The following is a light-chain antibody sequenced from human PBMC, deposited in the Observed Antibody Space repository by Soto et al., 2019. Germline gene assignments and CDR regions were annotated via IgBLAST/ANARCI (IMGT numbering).Light chain of an antibody. CDR3: QQYGTSPRT. CDR2: GAS. V-gene: IGKV3-20*01. J-gene: IGKJ1*01. CDR1: QSVSSSY. Sequence: EIVLTQSPGTLSLSPGERATLSCRASQSVSSSYLAWYQQKPGQAPRLFIYGASSRATGIPDRFSGSGSGTDFTLTISRLEPEDFAEYYCQQYGTSPRTFGQGTKVEIK.